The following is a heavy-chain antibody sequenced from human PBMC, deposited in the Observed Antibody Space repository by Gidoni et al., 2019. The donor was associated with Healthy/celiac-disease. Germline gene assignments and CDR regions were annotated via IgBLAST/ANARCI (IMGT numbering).Heavy chain of an antibody. Sequence: QVQLVESGGGVVQPGRSLRLSCAASGFTFSSYAMHWVRQAPGKGLEWVAVISYDGSNKYYADSVKGRFTISRDNSKNTLYLQMNSLRAEDTAVYYCARESPGIAVAGTLDYWGQGTLVTVSS. D-gene: IGHD6-19*01. CDR2: ISYDGSNK. CDR3: ARESPGIAVAGTLDY. CDR1: GFTFSSYA. V-gene: IGHV3-30*04. J-gene: IGHJ4*02.